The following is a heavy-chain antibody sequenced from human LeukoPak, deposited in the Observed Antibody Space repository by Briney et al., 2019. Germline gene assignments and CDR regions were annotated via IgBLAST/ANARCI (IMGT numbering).Heavy chain of an antibody. D-gene: IGHD3-3*01. V-gene: IGHV3-30*02. CDR2: IRYDGCNK. Sequence: PGGSLRLSCAASGFSFSRYDIHWVRQAPGKGLEWVAFIRYDGCNKNYADSVKGRFTISRDNFMSTVYLQMNSLRAEDTAVYYCAKDRQTIGVVNTPRANFDYWGQGTLVTVSS. CDR1: GFSFSRYD. CDR3: AKDRQTIGVVNTPRANFDY. J-gene: IGHJ4*02.